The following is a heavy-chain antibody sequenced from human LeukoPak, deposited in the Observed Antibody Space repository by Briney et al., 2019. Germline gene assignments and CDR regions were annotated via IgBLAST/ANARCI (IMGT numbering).Heavy chain of an antibody. J-gene: IGHJ3*01. V-gene: IGHV1-46*01. CDR3: ARDTDSSGWQVAFDV. D-gene: IGHD6-19*01. CDR1: GYTFTTYY. Sequence: GASVKVSCKASGYTFTTYYIHWVRQAPGQGLEWMGIIHPSGGTTTYAQKFQGRVTLTRDTSASTVYMELSSLRSEDTAIYHCARDTDSSGWQVAFDVWGQGTMVTVSS. CDR2: IHPSGGTT.